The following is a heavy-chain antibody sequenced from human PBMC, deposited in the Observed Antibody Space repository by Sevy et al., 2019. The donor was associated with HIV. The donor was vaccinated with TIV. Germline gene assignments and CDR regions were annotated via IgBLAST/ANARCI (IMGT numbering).Heavy chain of an antibody. CDR2: IIPIFGTA. J-gene: IGHJ5*02. D-gene: IGHD2-15*01. CDR3: ARISRHCSGGSCYSLRGWFDP. V-gene: IGHV1-69*06. Sequence: ASVKVSCKASGGTFSSYAISWVRRAPGQGLEWMGGIIPIFGTANYAQKFQGRVTITADKSTSTAYMELSSLRSEDTAVYYCARISRHCSGGSCYSLRGWFDPWGQGTLVTVSS. CDR1: GGTFSSYA.